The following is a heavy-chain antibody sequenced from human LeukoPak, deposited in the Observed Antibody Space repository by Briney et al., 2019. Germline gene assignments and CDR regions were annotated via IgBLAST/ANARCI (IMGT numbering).Heavy chain of an antibody. Sequence: QTGRSLRLSCAASGFTFSSYGMHWVRQAPGRGLEWVAYISYDESNRYYADSVKGRFTISRDNSKNTLYLQMSSLRAEDTAIYYCAKRLPRNNGSGNGLDVWGKGTPVTVSS. V-gene: IGHV3-30*18. J-gene: IGHJ6*04. CDR3: AKRLPRNNGSGNGLDV. D-gene: IGHD3-10*01. CDR2: ISYDESNR. CDR1: GFTFSSYG.